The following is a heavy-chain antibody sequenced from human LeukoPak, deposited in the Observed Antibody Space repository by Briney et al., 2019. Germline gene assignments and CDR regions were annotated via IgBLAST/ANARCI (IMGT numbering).Heavy chain of an antibody. V-gene: IGHV3-21*01. Sequence: KPGGSLRLSCAASGFTFSSYRMNWVRQAPGKGLEWVSSISSSSSYIYYADSVKGRFTISRDNAKNSLYLQMNSLRAEDTAVYYCARRYCSGGSCYTFDYWGQGTLVTVSS. J-gene: IGHJ4*02. CDR2: ISSSSSYI. CDR3: ARRYCSGGSCYTFDY. D-gene: IGHD2-15*01. CDR1: GFTFSSYR.